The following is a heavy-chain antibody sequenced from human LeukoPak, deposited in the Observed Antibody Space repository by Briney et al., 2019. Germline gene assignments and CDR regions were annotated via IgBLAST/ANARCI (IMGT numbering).Heavy chain of an antibody. CDR2: INWNGGRT. Sequence: PGGSLRLSCAASGFTFDDYVMSWVRQAPGKGLEWVSGINWNGGRTGYADSVKGRFIISRDNAKKSLYVQMNSLRAEDTALYYCAREYYGSGSYYNVGYWGQGTLVTVSS. CDR3: AREYYGSGSYYNVGY. D-gene: IGHD3-10*01. CDR1: GFTFDDYV. V-gene: IGHV3-20*04. J-gene: IGHJ4*02.